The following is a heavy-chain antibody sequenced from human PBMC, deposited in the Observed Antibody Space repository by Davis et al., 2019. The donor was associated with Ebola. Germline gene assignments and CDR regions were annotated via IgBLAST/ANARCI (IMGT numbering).Heavy chain of an antibody. CDR2: IRQDGSSK. D-gene: IGHD6-19*01. V-gene: IGHV3-7*01. Sequence: GESLKISCVASGFTFSNYWMTWVRQAPGKGPEWVANIRQDGSSKYSVDSVKGRFTMSRDNAKNSLYLQMNSLRAEDTAVYYCARDSGWYRFDYWGQGTLVTVSS. J-gene: IGHJ4*02. CDR3: ARDSGWYRFDY. CDR1: GFTFSNYW.